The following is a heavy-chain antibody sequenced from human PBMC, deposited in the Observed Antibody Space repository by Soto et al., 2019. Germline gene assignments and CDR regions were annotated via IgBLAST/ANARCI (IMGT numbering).Heavy chain of an antibody. CDR3: ARDGPYYDSSGYYSDYYYYGMDV. CDR1: GGSISSGGYY. J-gene: IGHJ6*02. Sequence: QVQLQESGPGLVKPSQTLSLTCTVSGGSISSGGYYWSWIRQHPGKGLEWIGYIYYSGSTYYNPSLKGRVTTSVHTSKTQFSLKLSFVAAADTAVYYCARDGPYYDSSGYYSDYYYYGMDVWGQGTTVTVSS. V-gene: IGHV4-31*03. D-gene: IGHD3-22*01. CDR2: IYYSGST.